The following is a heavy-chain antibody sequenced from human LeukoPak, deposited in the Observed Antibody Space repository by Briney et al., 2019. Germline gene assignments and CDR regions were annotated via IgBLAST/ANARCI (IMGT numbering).Heavy chain of an antibody. Sequence: GGSLRLSCAAPGFTFSDYYMSWLRHAPGRGLEGVSYISSSGSTIYYADPVKGRFTISRDNAKNSLYLQMNSLRAEDTAVYYCAIELGYCSGGSCYPTDYWGQGTLVTVSS. D-gene: IGHD2-15*01. J-gene: IGHJ4*02. CDR2: ISSSGSTI. V-gene: IGHV3-11*04. CDR3: AIELGYCSGGSCYPTDY. CDR1: GFTFSDYY.